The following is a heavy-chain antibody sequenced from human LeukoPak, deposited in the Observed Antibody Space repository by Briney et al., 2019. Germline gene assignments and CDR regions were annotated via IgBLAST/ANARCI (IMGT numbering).Heavy chain of an antibody. Sequence: SETLSLTCTVSGGSISSSSYYWGWIRQPPGKGLEWIGSIYYSGSTYYNPSLKSRVTISVDTSKNQFSLKLSSVTAADTAVHYCASTMITFGGVIADDAFDIWGQGTMVTVSS. D-gene: IGHD3-16*02. CDR1: GGSISSSSYY. CDR3: ASTMITFGGVIADDAFDI. V-gene: IGHV4-39*01. CDR2: IYYSGST. J-gene: IGHJ3*02.